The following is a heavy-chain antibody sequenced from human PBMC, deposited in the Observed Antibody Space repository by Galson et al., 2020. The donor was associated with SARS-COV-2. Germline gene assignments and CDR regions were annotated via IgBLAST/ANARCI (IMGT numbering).Heavy chain of an antibody. CDR2: IHSTGST. CDR1: GGPISSGSYY. CDR3: ASSHDSSGNALDI. Sequence: SETLSLTCTVSGGPISSGSYYWSWIRQPAGKELEWIGRIHSTGSTNYNPSLKSRVTISVDTSKDQFSLRLSSVTAADTAVYYRASSHDSSGNALDIWGQGTMVTVSS. D-gene: IGHD3-22*01. J-gene: IGHJ3*02. V-gene: IGHV4-61*02.